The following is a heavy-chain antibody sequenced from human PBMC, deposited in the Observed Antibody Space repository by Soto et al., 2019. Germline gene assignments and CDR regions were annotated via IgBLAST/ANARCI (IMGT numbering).Heavy chain of an antibody. CDR3: ASTDFWTTNYPDY. V-gene: IGHV3-21*01. D-gene: IGHD3-3*01. CDR1: GFTFSSYS. Sequence: GGSLRLSCAASGFTFSSYSMNWVRQAPGKGLEWVSSISSSSSYIYYADSVKGRFTISRDNAKNSLYLQMNSLRAEDTAVYYCASTDFWTTNYPDYWGQGTLVTVSS. CDR2: ISSSSSYI. J-gene: IGHJ4*02.